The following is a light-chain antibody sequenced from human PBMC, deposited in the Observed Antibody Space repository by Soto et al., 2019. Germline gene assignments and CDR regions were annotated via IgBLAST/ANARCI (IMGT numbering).Light chain of an antibody. CDR3: EHDYSTPPYT. V-gene: IGKV4-1*01. CDR1: QSVLYSSNNKNY. Sequence: DIVMTQSPDSLAVSLGERATINCKSSQSVLYSSNNKNYLAWYQQKPGQPPKLLIYWASTREAGVPDRFSGGVSGTYFTLTISSLQAEDVAVYYCEHDYSTPPYTFGQGTKLEIK. J-gene: IGKJ2*01. CDR2: WAS.